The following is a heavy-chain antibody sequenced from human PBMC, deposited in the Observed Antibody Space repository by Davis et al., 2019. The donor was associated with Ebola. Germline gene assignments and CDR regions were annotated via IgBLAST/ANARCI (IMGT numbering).Heavy chain of an antibody. CDR2: IRSKPNSYAT. CDR3: TSSSSGLDDY. Sequence: GGSLRLSCAASGFTFSGSAMHWVRQASGKGLEWVGRIRSKPNSYATAYAASVKGRFTISRDDSKSIAYLQMNSLKTEDTAVYYCTSSSSGLDDYWGQGTLVTVSS. CDR1: GFTFSGSA. V-gene: IGHV3-73*01. J-gene: IGHJ4*02. D-gene: IGHD6-6*01.